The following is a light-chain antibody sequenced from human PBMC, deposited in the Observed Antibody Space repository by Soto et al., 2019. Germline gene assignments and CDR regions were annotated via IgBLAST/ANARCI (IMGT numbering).Light chain of an antibody. J-gene: IGKJ1*01. CDR3: QQYGSSPKT. CDR1: QSVGSS. Sequence: DIVLTQSPGTLSLSPGERATLSCRASQSVGSSLSWYQQKPGQAPRLLIYGASSRATGIPDRFSGSGSGTDFTLTISRLEPEDFAVYYCQQYGSSPKTFGQGTKVDIK. V-gene: IGKV3-20*01. CDR2: GAS.